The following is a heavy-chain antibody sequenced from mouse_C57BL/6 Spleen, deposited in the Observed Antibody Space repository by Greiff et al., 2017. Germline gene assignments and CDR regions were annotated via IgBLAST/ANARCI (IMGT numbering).Heavy chain of an antibody. CDR2: IDPANGNT. CDR3: SSQFSHYYDY. V-gene: IGHV14-3*01. J-gene: IGHJ2*01. D-gene: IGHD1-2*01. CDR1: GFNFKNTY. Sequence: VQLQQSVAELVRPGASVKLSCTASGFNFKNTYMHWVKQRPEQGLEWIGWIDPANGNTKYATKFQGKATLTVDTSSNTAYLQLSSLTSEDTASYYSSSQFSHYYDYWGQGTTLTVSS.